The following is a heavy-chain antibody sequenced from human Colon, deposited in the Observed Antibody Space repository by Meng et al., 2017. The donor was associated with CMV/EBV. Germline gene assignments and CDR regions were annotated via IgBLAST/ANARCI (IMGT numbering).Heavy chain of an antibody. J-gene: IGHJ4*02. Sequence: GGSLRLSRAAGGFGFSKYEMNWLRQAPGKGLEWISYISSSGSSKYYADSVEGRFTISRDNAKSSLYLEMTGLRGEDTAVYFCAREGPQASDFWSNYYKPLDSWGQGTLVTVSS. CDR3: AREGPQASDFWSNYYKPLDS. D-gene: IGHD3-3*01. V-gene: IGHV3-48*03. CDR2: ISSSGSSK. CDR1: GFGFSKYE.